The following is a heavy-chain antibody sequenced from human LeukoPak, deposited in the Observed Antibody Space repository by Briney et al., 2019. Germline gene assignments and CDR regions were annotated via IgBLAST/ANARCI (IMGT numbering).Heavy chain of an antibody. V-gene: IGHV4-39*07. CDR3: ARHTLYYYGNWFDP. J-gene: IGHJ5*02. D-gene: IGHD3-10*01. CDR2: IYHSGST. Sequence: SETLSLTCTVSGGSISSSSYYWGWIRQPPGKGLEWIGYIYHSGSTYYNPSLKSRVTISVDRSKNQFSLKLSSVTAADTAVYYCARHTLYYYGNWFDPWGQGTLVTVSS. CDR1: GGSISSSSYY.